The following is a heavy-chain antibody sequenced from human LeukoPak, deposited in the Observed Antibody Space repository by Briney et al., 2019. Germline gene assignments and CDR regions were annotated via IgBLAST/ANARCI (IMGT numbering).Heavy chain of an antibody. Sequence: GGSLRFSCAASGFTFDDYGMSWVRQAPGKRLEWVSGINWNGGSTGYADSVKGRFTISRDNAKNSLYLQMNSLRAEDTALYYCARRIISSSYSFDYWGQGTLVTVSS. CDR3: ARRIISSSYSFDY. J-gene: IGHJ4*02. V-gene: IGHV3-20*04. CDR2: INWNGGST. CDR1: GFTFDDYG. D-gene: IGHD6-13*01.